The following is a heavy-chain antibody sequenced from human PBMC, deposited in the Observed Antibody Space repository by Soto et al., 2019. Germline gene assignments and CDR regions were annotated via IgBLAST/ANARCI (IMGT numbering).Heavy chain of an antibody. CDR3: AGTTVTTTADY. CDR1: GFTFSSNY. V-gene: IGHV3-66*01. Sequence: EVQLVESGGGLVQPGGSLRLSCAASGFTFSSNYMSWVRQPPGKGREWVSVIYSGGSTNYADSVKGRFTISRDNPKNTLYLQMNSLRAEDTAVYYCAGTTVTTTADYWGQGTLVTVSS. D-gene: IGHD4-17*01. J-gene: IGHJ4*02. CDR2: IYSGGST.